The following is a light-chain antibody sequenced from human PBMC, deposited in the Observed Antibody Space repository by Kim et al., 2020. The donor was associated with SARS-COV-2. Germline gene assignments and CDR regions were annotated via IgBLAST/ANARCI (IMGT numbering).Light chain of an antibody. CDR2: STK. J-gene: IGLJ3*02. CDR1: SGSVSTSYY. CDR3: ALYMSSGVSV. Sequence: GGTVTLTCGLTSGSVSTSYYPSWYQQAPGQAPRTLIYSTKTRSSGVPDRFSGSILGNKAALTITGAQADDESDYFCALYMSSGVSVFGGGTQLTVL. V-gene: IGLV8-61*01.